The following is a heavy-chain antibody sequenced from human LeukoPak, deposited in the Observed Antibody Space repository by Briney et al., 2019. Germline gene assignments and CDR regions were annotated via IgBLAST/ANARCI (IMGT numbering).Heavy chain of an antibody. D-gene: IGHD2-21*01. CDR1: GFTLSRLA. CDR2: MSYDGTKE. J-gene: IGHJ4*02. CDR3: SRDGDVVGESFDY. Sequence: GGPLRPLCAASGFTLSRLAMHWARHATGKGLEGVAGMSYDGTKENYADSGKGRFTISRDNSRSTLYLQMSSLTSEDTAVYYCSRDGDVVGESFDYWGQGTLVTV. V-gene: IGHV3-30*15.